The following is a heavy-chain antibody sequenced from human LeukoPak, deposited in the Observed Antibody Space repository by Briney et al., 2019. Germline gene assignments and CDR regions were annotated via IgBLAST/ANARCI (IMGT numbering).Heavy chain of an antibody. D-gene: IGHD6-6*01. CDR1: GFTFSSYG. J-gene: IGHJ4*02. V-gene: IGHV3-30*02. Sequence: GGSLRLSCAASGFTFSSYGMHWVRQAPGKGLEWVAFIRYDGSNKYYADSVKGRFTISRDNSKNTLYLQMNSLRAEDTAVYYCAKGRIAARPGYFDYWGQGTLVTVSS. CDR3: AKGRIAARPGYFDY. CDR2: IRYDGSNK.